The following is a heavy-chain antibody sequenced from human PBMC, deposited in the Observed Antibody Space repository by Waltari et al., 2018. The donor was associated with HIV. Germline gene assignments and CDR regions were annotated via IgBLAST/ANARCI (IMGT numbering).Heavy chain of an antibody. Sequence: QAQLVQSGTEVKKSGASVKVSCKASGYTFTTFGITWVRQAPGQGREWMGWSSTYDETTNYAQKFQGRVTMTTDTSSNTAYMELRNLRSDDTAVYYCARTASGYDPRYCDFWGQGTVVTVSS. CDR1: GYTFTTFG. CDR2: SSTYDETT. D-gene: IGHD5-12*01. J-gene: IGHJ4*02. V-gene: IGHV1-18*01. CDR3: ARTASGYDPRYCDF.